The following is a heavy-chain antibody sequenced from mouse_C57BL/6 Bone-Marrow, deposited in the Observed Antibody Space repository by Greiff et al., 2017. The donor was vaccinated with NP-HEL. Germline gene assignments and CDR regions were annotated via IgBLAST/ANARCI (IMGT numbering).Heavy chain of an antibody. V-gene: IGHV5-6*01. J-gene: IGHJ3*01. CDR2: ISSGGSYT. CDR1: GFTFSSYG. Sequence: EVKLMESGGDLVKPGGSLKLSCAASGFTFSSYGMSWVRQTPDKRLEWVATISSGGSYTYYPDSVKGRFTISRDNAKNTLYLQMSSLKSEDTAMYYCARHGDDGYYPAWFAYWGQGILVTVSA. D-gene: IGHD2-3*01. CDR3: ARHGDDGYYPAWFAY.